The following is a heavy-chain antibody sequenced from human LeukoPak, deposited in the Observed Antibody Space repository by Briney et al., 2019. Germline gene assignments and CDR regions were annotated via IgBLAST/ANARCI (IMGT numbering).Heavy chain of an antibody. CDR1: GFTFSSYS. CDR3: ARDRYYGSGSQKPFDY. D-gene: IGHD3-10*01. J-gene: IGHJ4*02. V-gene: IGHV3-21*04. Sequence: PGGSLRLSCAASGFTFSSYSTNCVRQAPGKGLEWVSSISSSSRYIYYADSVKGRFTISRDNAKNSLYLQMNSLRAEDTALYYCARDRYYGSGSQKPFDYWGQGTLVTVSS. CDR2: ISSSSRYI.